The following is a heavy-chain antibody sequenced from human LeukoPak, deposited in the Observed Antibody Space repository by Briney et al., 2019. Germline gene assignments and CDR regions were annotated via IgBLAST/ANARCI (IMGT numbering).Heavy chain of an antibody. CDR2: IYYSGST. CDR3: ARGDGGSYLTLGY. V-gene: IGHV4-39*07. CDR1: GGSISSSSYY. D-gene: IGHD1-26*01. J-gene: IGHJ4*02. Sequence: PSETLSLTCTVSGGSISSSSYYWGWIRQPPGKGLEWIGSIYYSGSTYYNPSLKSRVTISVDTSKNQFSLKLSSVTAADTAVYYCARGDGGSYLTLGYWGQGTLVTVSS.